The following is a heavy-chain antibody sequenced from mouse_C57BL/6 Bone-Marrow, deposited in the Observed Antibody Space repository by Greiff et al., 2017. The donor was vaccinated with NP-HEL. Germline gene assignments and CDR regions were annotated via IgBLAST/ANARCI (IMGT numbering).Heavy chain of an antibody. CDR3: ARGYYYGSSYPFGY. V-gene: IGHV1-72*01. Sequence: QVQLQQPGAELVKPGASVKLSCKASGYTFTSYWMHWVKQRPGRGLEWIGRFDPNSGGTKYNEKFKSKATLTVDKPSSTAYMQLSSLTSEDSAVYYCARGYYYGSSYPFGYWGQGTTLTVSS. CDR2: FDPNSGGT. CDR1: GYTFTSYW. D-gene: IGHD1-1*01. J-gene: IGHJ2*01.